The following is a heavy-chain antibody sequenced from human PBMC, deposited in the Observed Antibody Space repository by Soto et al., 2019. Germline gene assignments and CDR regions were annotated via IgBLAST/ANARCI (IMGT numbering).Heavy chain of an antibody. D-gene: IGHD6-13*01. J-gene: IGHJ4*02. V-gene: IGHV3-23*01. CDR2: ISGSGGST. CDR3: ARTIAAAALSHGDY. Sequence: GGSLRLSCAASGFTFSSYAMSWVRQAPGKGLEWVSAISGSGGSTYYADSVKGRFTISRDNSKNTLYLQMNSLRAEDTAVYYCARTIAAAALSHGDYWGQGTLVTVS. CDR1: GFTFSSYA.